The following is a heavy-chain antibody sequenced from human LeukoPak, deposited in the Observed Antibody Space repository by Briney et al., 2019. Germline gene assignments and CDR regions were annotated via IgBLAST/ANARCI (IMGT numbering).Heavy chain of an antibody. D-gene: IGHD3-10*01. CDR3: ARVDAMAREVINWFDP. CDR1: GYIFSTYG. V-gene: IGHV1-18*01. J-gene: IGHJ5*02. Sequence: ASVKVSFKASGYIFSTYGISWVRQAPGQGLEWMGWISGYNGNTNYAQKLQGRVTMTTDTSTSTAYMEVRSLRSDDTALYYCARVDAMAREVINWFDPWGQGTLVTVSS. CDR2: ISGYNGNT.